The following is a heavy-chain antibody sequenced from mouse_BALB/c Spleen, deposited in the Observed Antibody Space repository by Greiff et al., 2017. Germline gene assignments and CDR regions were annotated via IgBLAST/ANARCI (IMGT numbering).Heavy chain of an antibody. CDR2: ISDGGSYT. D-gene: IGHD2-14*01. CDR3: ARGGVRNYFDY. V-gene: IGHV5-4*02. Sequence: DVHLVESGGGLVKPGGSLKLSCAASGFTFSDYYMYWVRQTPEKRLEWVATISDGGSYTYYPDSVKGRFTISRDNAKNNLYLQMSSLKSEDTAMYYCARGGVRNYFDYWGQGTTLTVSS. J-gene: IGHJ2*01. CDR1: GFTFSDYY.